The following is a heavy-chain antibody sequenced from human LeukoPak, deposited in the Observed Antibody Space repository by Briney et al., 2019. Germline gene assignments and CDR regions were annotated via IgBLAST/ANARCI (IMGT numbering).Heavy chain of an antibody. Sequence: GESLKISCAASGFTFSTYAMSWVRQAPGKGLEWVSTISGNGGSTYYADSVNGRFTISRDNSKNTLYLQRNSLRPEDTAVYYCAKPPPDSSSWLFDYWGQGTLVTVSS. CDR1: GFTFSTYA. CDR2: ISGNGGST. D-gene: IGHD6-13*01. CDR3: AKPPPDSSSWLFDY. J-gene: IGHJ4*02. V-gene: IGHV3-23*01.